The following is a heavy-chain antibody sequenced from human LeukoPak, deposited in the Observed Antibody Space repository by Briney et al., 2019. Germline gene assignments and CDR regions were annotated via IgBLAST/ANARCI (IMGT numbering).Heavy chain of an antibody. D-gene: IGHD3-9*01. J-gene: IGHJ4*02. CDR1: GFTFSSYA. CDR2: ISGSGGST. V-gene: IGHV3-23*01. Sequence: GGSLRLSCAASGFTFSSYAMSWVRQAPGKGLEGVSAISGSGGSTYYADSVKGRFTISRDNSKNTLYLQMNSLRAEDTAVYYCAKQSPEYYDILTGYYKGDFDYWGQGTLVTVSS. CDR3: AKQSPEYYDILTGYYKGDFDY.